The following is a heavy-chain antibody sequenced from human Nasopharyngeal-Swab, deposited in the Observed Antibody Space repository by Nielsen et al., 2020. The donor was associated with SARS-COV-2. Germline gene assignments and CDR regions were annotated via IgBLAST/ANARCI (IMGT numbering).Heavy chain of an antibody. Sequence: WSRQPPGKGLEWIGYIYYSGSTNYNPSLKSRVTMSVDTSKNQFSLKLSSVTAADTAVYYCARDLGGYDILTGYYHYYYYMDVWGKGTTVTVSS. V-gene: IGHV4-59*01. CDR3: ARDLGGYDILTGYYHYYYYMDV. D-gene: IGHD3-9*01. CDR2: IYYSGST. J-gene: IGHJ6*03.